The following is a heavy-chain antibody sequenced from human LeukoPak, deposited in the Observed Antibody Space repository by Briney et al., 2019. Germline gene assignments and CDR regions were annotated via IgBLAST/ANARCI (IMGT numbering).Heavy chain of an antibody. CDR1: GFTFSNYA. Sequence: GGSLRLSCAASGFTFSNYAMSWVRQAPGKGLEWVSGISGGGGSTYYADSVKGRFTISRDNSKNTLYLQMNSLRAEDTAVYYCSKGGWADYWGQGTLVTVSS. CDR2: ISGGGGST. CDR3: SKGGWADY. D-gene: IGHD6-19*01. V-gene: IGHV3-23*01. J-gene: IGHJ4*02.